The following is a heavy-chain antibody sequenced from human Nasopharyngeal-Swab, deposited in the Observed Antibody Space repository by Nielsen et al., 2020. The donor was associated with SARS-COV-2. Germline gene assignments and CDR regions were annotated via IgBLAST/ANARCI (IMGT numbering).Heavy chain of an antibody. J-gene: IGHJ2*01. Sequence: GESLKISCKGSGYTFSSYWIAWVRQMPGKGLEWMGSIYPGDSDTRYSPSFQGQVTISADKSISTAYLQWSSLRASDTAMYYCARRSAARSFDFDLWGRGTLVTVSS. CDR1: GYTFSSYW. V-gene: IGHV5-51*01. D-gene: IGHD6-19*01. CDR3: ARRSAARSFDFDL. CDR2: IYPGDSDT.